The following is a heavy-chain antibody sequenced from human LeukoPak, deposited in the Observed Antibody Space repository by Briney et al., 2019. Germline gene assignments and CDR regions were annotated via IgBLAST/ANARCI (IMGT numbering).Heavy chain of an antibody. CDR2: IFHSGDT. Sequence: PSETLSLTCTVSGYSISSGYYWGWIRQPPGKGLEWIGSIFHSGDTYYNPSLKSRVTISVDTSKNQFSLKLSSVTAADTAVYYCASPRWGGVGPLVYWGQGTLVTVSS. D-gene: IGHD2-21*01. CDR3: ASPRWGGVGPLVY. CDR1: GYSISSGYY. J-gene: IGHJ4*02. V-gene: IGHV4-38-2*02.